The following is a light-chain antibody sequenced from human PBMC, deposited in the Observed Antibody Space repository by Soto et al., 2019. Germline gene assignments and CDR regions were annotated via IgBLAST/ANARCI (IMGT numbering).Light chain of an antibody. Sequence: EIVLTQSPGTLSLSPGERATLSCRASQSVSSSSLAWYQHKRGQAPRLLIHGASSRATGIPDRFSGSGSGTDFTLTISRLEPEDFAVYYCQQYGSSPTFGQGTRLEI. V-gene: IGKV3-20*01. J-gene: IGKJ5*01. CDR1: QSVSSSS. CDR2: GAS. CDR3: QQYGSSPT.